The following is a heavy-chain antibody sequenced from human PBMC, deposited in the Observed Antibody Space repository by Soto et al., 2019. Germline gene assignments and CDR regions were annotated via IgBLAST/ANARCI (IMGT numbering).Heavy chain of an antibody. J-gene: IGHJ6*02. CDR3: ARDPTVSDDYYYYGMDV. CDR2: IYYSGST. V-gene: IGHV4-30-4*01. CDR1: GGSISSGDYY. D-gene: IGHD4-4*01. Sequence: SETLSLTCTVSGGSISSGDYYWSWIRQPPGKGLEWIGYIYYSGSTYYNPSLKSRVTISVDTSKNQFSLKLSSVTAADTAVYYCARDPTVSDDYYYYGMDVWGQGTTVTVSS.